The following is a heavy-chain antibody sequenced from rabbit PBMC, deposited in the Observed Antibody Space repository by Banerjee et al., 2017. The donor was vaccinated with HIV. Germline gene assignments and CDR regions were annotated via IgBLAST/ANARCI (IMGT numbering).Heavy chain of an antibody. D-gene: IGHD1-1*01. V-gene: IGHV1S40*01. CDR2: IYAGSSGST. CDR3: ARDLGGVYYYRLYSFML. Sequence: QSLEESGGDLVKPGASLALTCTASGFSFSSSFYMCWVRQAPGKGLEWIACIYAGSSGSTYYASWAKGRFTVSKTSSTTVTLQMTSLTAADTATYFCARDLGGVYYYRLYSFMLWGQGTLVTVS. CDR1: GFSFSSSFY. J-gene: IGHJ3*01.